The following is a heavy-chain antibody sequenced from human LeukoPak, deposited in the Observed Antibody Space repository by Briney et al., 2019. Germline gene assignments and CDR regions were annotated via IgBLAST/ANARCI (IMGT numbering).Heavy chain of an antibody. CDR1: GFTFSNYW. V-gene: IGHV3-7*01. D-gene: IGHD1-26*01. J-gene: IGHJ4*02. Sequence: PGGSLRLSCEGSGFTFSNYWMGWVRQAPGKGLQWVANIKTDGSEKYYVDSVKGRFTISRDNAKNSLYLQMNSLRAEDTAVYYCARDLYIVGASPGYDYWGQGTLVTVSS. CDR3: ARDLYIVGASPGYDY. CDR2: IKTDGSEK.